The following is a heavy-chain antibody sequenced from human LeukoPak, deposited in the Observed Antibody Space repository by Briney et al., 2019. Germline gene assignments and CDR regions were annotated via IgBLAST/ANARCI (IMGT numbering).Heavy chain of an antibody. J-gene: IGHJ4*02. CDR1: GFTFSSYW. D-gene: IGHD6-6*01. CDR3: ARDPAGYSSSRYPFDY. V-gene: IGHV3-7*03. Sequence: GGSLRLSFAASGFTFSSYWMSWVRQAPGKGLEWVANIKQDGSEKYYVDSVKGRFTISRDNAKNSLYLQMNSLRAEDTAVYYCARDPAGYSSSRYPFDYWGQGTLVTVSS. CDR2: IKQDGSEK.